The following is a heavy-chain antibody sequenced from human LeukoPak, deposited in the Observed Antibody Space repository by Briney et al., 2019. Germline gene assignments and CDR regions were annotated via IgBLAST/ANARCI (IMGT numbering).Heavy chain of an antibody. Sequence: SETLSLTCTVSGGSISSSSYHWGWIRQPPGKGLEWIGSIYYSGSTYYNPSLKSRVTISVDTSKNQFSLKLSSVTATDTAVYYCARHPSADSSYWFDPWGQGTLVTVSS. CDR3: ARHPSADSSYWFDP. J-gene: IGHJ5*02. D-gene: IGHD3-22*01. CDR1: GGSISSSSYH. CDR2: IYYSGST. V-gene: IGHV4-39*01.